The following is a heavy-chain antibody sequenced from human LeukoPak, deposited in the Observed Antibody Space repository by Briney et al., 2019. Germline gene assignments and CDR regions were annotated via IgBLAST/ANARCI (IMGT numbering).Heavy chain of an antibody. Sequence: GGSLRLSCAASGFTFSSYGMHWVRQAPGKGLEWVAVIWYGGSNKYYADSVKGRFTISRDNSKNTLYLQMNSLRAEDTAVYYCAKDHGDCSSTSCYPDYWGQGTLVTVSS. CDR3: AKDHGDCSSTSCYPDY. V-gene: IGHV3-30*02. D-gene: IGHD2-2*01. CDR2: IWYGGSNK. J-gene: IGHJ4*02. CDR1: GFTFSSYG.